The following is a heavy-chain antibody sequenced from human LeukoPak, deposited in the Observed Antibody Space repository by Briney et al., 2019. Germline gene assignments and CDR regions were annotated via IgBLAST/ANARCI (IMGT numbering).Heavy chain of an antibody. CDR2: IWSDGSNK. J-gene: IGHJ6*02. Sequence: PGRSLRLSCAASGFTFSSYAMHWVRQAPGKGLEWVAVIWSDGSNKYYADSVKGRFTISRDNSKNTLYLQMNSLRAEDTAVYYCARVGSSPTLTIWFGARHYYGMDVWGQGTTVTVSS. CDR3: ARVGSSPTLTIWFGARHYYGMDV. V-gene: IGHV3-30*04. D-gene: IGHD3-10*01. CDR1: GFTFSSYA.